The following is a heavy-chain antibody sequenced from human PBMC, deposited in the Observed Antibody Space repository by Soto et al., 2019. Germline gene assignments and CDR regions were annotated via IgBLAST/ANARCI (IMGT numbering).Heavy chain of an antibody. V-gene: IGHV3-15*01. CDR1: GFTFHNAW. CDR3: TTGLATAVYYFDY. J-gene: IGHJ4*02. D-gene: IGHD6-13*01. Sequence: EGQLVESGGGLVKPGGSLRLSCAASGFTFHNAWMSWVRQAPGKGLEWLGRIKSNTDGGTTDYAAPVKDRFTISRDDSRNTLYREMNSLKSEDTAVYYCTTGLATAVYYFDYWGQGTLVTVSS. CDR2: IKSNTDGGTT.